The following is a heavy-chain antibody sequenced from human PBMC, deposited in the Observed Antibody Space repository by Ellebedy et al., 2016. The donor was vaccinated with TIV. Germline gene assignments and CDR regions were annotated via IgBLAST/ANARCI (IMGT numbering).Heavy chain of an antibody. CDR2: ISSSSSYI. CDR1: GFTFSSYS. Sequence: PGGSLRLSCAASGFTFSSYSMNWVRQAPGKGLEWVSSISSSSSYIYYADSVKGRFTISRDNAKNSLYLQMNSLRAEDTAVYYCARQREGYGDYEGKVWFDPWGQGTLVTVSS. J-gene: IGHJ5*02. CDR3: ARQREGYGDYEGKVWFDP. D-gene: IGHD4-17*01. V-gene: IGHV3-21*01.